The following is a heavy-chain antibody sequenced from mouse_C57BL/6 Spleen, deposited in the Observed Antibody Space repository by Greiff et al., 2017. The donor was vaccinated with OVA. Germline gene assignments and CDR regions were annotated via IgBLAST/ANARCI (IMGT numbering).Heavy chain of an antibody. Sequence: VKLMESGAELVRPGTSVKMSCKASGYTFTNYWRGWAKQRPGHGLEWIGDIYPGGGYTNSNEKLKGKATLTADKSYRTAYMQFSSLASEDSAIYYCARSHYYGSSDWYFDVWGTGTTVTVSS. CDR3: ARSHYYGSSDWYFDV. CDR1: GYTFTNYW. V-gene: IGHV1-63*01. D-gene: IGHD1-1*01. J-gene: IGHJ1*03. CDR2: IYPGGGYT.